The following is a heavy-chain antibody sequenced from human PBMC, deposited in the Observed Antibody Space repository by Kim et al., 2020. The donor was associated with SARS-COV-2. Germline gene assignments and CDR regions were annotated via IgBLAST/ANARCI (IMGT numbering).Heavy chain of an antibody. Sequence: GGSLRLSCSASGFTFSIYAMHWVRQAPGKGLEYVSAISSNGGSTSYADSVKGRFTISRDNSKNTLYLQMSSLRAEDTAVYYCVKSGPYVVAVPWFDPWGQGTLVTVSS. J-gene: IGHJ5*02. CDR1: GFTFSIYA. D-gene: IGHD3-16*01. CDR3: VKSGPYVVAVPWFDP. CDR2: ISSNGGST. V-gene: IGHV3-64D*06.